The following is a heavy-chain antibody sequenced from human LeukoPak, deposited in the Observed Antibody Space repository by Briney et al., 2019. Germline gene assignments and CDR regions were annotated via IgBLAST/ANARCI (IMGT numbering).Heavy chain of an antibody. Sequence: PSETLSLTCAVYGGSFSGYYWSRIRQPPGKGLEWIGKINHSGSTNYNPSLKSRVTISVDTSKNQFSLKLSSVTAADTAVYYCARGGGIVVVPAAIRPYRYNWFDPWGQGTLVTVSS. J-gene: IGHJ5*02. D-gene: IGHD2-2*01. V-gene: IGHV4-34*01. CDR1: GGSFSGYY. CDR2: INHSGST. CDR3: ARGGGIVVVPAAIRPYRYNWFDP.